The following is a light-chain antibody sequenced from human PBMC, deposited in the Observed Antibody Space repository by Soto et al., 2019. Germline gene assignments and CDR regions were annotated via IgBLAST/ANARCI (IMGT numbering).Light chain of an antibody. J-gene: IGLJ1*01. CDR3: QSYDSSLSAYV. V-gene: IGLV1-40*01. Sequence: VLTQPPSVSGAPGQRVTISCSGSSSNIGAGYDVHWYQQLPGTAPKLLIFRNNNRPSGVPDRFSGSKSGTSASLAITGLQAEDEADYYCQSYDSSLSAYVFATGTKVTVL. CDR1: SSNIGAGYD. CDR2: RNN.